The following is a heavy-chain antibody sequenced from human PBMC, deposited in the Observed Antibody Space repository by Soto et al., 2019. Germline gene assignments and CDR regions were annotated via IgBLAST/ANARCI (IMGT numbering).Heavy chain of an antibody. Sequence: PSQTLSLTCAISGDSVSSNSAAWNWIRQSPSRGLEWLGRTYYRSKWYNDYAVSVKSRITINPDTSKNQFSLQLNSVTPEDTAVYYCARARNSERRYCSGGSCYWFAPWGQGTLVTVSS. CDR1: GDSVSSNSAA. D-gene: IGHD2-15*01. CDR2: TYYRSKWYN. V-gene: IGHV6-1*01. J-gene: IGHJ5*02. CDR3: ARARNSERRYCSGGSCYWFAP.